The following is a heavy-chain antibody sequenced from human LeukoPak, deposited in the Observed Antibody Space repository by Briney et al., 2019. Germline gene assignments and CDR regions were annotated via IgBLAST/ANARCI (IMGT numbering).Heavy chain of an antibody. CDR1: GFTFSSYW. D-gene: IGHD4-23*01. V-gene: IGHV3-7*01. J-gene: IGHJ3*02. CDR2: IKTDGSEK. Sequence: GGSLRLSCEASGFTFSSYWMSWVRQAPGKGLEWVANIKTDGSEKYYVDSAKGRFTISRDNAKNTLYLQMNSLRAEDTAVYYCARVVGTTVVTPVYAFDIWGQGTMVTVSS. CDR3: ARVVGTTVVTPVYAFDI.